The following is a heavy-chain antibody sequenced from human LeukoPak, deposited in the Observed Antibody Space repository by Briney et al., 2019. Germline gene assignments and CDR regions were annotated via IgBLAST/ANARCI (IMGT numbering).Heavy chain of an antibody. J-gene: IGHJ3*02. Sequence: PSETLSLTCTVSGGSISSYYWSWIRQPAGKGLEWIGRIYTSGSTNYNPSLKSRVTMSVDTSKNQFSLKLSSVTAADTAVYYCAREYYPASYDILTGYYSDAFDIWGQGTMVTVSS. CDR1: GGSISSYY. CDR2: IYTSGST. CDR3: AREYYPASYDILTGYYSDAFDI. D-gene: IGHD3-9*01. V-gene: IGHV4-4*07.